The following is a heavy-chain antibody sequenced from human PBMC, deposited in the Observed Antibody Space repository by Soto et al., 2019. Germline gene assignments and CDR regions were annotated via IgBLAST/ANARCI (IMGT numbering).Heavy chain of an antibody. CDR2: IGYDGSNK. CDR1: GFPFSSYG. D-gene: IGHD5-18*01. Sequence: GGSLRLSCAASGFPFSSYGMHWVRQAPGKGLEWVAVIGYDGSNKYNADSVKGRFTISRDNSKNTLYLQMNSLRAEDTAVYYCARATEYSYGAGLDYWGQGTLVTVSS. CDR3: ARATEYSYGAGLDY. J-gene: IGHJ4*02. V-gene: IGHV3-33*01.